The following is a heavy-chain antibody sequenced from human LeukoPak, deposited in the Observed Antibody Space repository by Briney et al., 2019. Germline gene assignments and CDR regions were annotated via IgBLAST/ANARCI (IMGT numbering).Heavy chain of an antibody. CDR2: ISWDGGST. J-gene: IGHJ4*02. D-gene: IGHD3-3*01. CDR1: GLTLDDYT. Sequence: GGSLRLSCAASGLTLDDYTMHWVRQAPGKGLEWVSLISWDGGSTYYADSVKGRFTISRDNSKNSLYLQMNSLRTEDTALYYCAKDHDFWSGYPDYWGQGTLVTVSS. CDR3: AKDHDFWSGYPDY. V-gene: IGHV3-43*01.